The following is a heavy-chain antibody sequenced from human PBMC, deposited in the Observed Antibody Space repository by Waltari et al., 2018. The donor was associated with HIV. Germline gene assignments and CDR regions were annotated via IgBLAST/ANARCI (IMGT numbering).Heavy chain of an antibody. CDR3: ARDRGDDYKSFDY. D-gene: IGHD3-10*01. Sequence: QVQLVESGGGVVQPGRSLRLSCAASGFNFSSYAMYWVRQAPGKGLEWVAVIWFDESNIYYADSVEGRFTISRDNSKNTLYLHMNSLRGEDTAVYYCARDRGDDYKSFDYWGQGTLVTVSS. CDR2: IWFDESNI. V-gene: IGHV3-33*01. J-gene: IGHJ4*02. CDR1: GFNFSSYA.